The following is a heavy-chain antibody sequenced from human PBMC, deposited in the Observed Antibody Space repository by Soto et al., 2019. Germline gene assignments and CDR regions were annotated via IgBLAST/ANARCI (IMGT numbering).Heavy chain of an antibody. J-gene: IGHJ5*02. Sequence: EVQLVESGGGLVKPGGSLRLSCAASGFTFSSYSMNWVRQAPGKGLEWVSSISSSSSYIYYADSVKGRFTISRANAKNQLSLQMNSLRAEDTAVSYCARSPPPNWFDPWGQGTPVTGS. CDR2: ISSSSSYI. V-gene: IGHV3-21*01. CDR1: GFTFSSYS. CDR3: ARSPPPNWFDP.